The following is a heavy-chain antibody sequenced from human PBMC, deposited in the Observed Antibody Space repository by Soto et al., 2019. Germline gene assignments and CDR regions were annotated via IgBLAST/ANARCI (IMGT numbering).Heavy chain of an antibody. V-gene: IGHV1-46*01. CDR3: ALVTKFWPCYMDV. CDR2: INPSGGST. CDR1: GYTFTSYY. J-gene: IGHJ6*02. Sequence: ASVKVSCKASGYTFTSYYMHWVRQAPGQGLEWMGIINPSGGSTSYAQKFQGRVTMTRDTSTSTVYMEMSSLRTEDTAVYYCALVTKFWPCYMDVWAQGTTVTVSS. D-gene: IGHD2-21*01.